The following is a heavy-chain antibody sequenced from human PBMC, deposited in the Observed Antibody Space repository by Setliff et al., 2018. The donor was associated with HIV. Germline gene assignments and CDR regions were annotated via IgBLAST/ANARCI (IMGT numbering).Heavy chain of an antibody. Sequence: PGESLKISCAASGFTFSSYWMHWVRQAPGKGLVWVSRINSDGSSTSYADSVKGRFTISRDNAKNTLYLQMNSLRAEDTAVYYCARSRLLNPIYYYYMDVWGKGTTVTVSS. CDR1: GFTFSSYW. CDR2: INSDGSST. CDR3: ARSRLLNPIYYYYMDV. D-gene: IGHD3-22*01. V-gene: IGHV3-74*01. J-gene: IGHJ6*03.